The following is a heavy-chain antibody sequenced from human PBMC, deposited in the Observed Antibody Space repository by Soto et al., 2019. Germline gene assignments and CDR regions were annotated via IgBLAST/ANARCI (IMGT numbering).Heavy chain of an antibody. CDR3: ARVLLRGTYYYYGMDV. CDR1: GGSISSYY. CDR2: IYYSGST. Sequence: SETLSLTCTVSGGSISSYYWSWIRKPPGKGLEWIGYIYYSGSTNYNPSLKSRVTISVDTSKNQFSLKLSSVTAADTAVYYCARVLLRGTYYYYGMDVWGQGTTVTVSS. J-gene: IGHJ6*02. D-gene: IGHD2-15*01. V-gene: IGHV4-59*01.